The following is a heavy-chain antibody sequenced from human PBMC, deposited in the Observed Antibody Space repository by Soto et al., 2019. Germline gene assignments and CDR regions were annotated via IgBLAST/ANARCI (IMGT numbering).Heavy chain of an antibody. D-gene: IGHD6-13*01. CDR1: GFTFSSHA. Sequence: GGSLRLSCAASGFTFSSHAMSWVRQAPGKGLEWVSSISGSRVSTYFADSVKGRFTISRDNSKSTLYLQMISLRAEDTAIYYCAKTKGIGYFYFYGMDVWGQGTTVTVSS. V-gene: IGHV3-23*01. CDR3: AKTKGIGYFYFYGMDV. CDR2: ISGSRVST. J-gene: IGHJ6*02.